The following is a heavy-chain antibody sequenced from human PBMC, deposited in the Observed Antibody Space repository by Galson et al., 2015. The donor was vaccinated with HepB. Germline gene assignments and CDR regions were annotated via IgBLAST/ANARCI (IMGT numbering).Heavy chain of an antibody. Sequence: LRLSCAASGFTFSSYSMNWVRQAPGKGLEWVSYISSSSSTIYYADSVKGRFTISRDNAKNSLYLQMNSLRAEDTAVYYCARTYKSLRFLEWLLRYWGQGTLVTVSS. V-gene: IGHV3-48*04. CDR2: ISSSSSTI. CDR1: GFTFSSYS. D-gene: IGHD3-3*01. CDR3: ARTYKSLRFLEWLLRY. J-gene: IGHJ4*02.